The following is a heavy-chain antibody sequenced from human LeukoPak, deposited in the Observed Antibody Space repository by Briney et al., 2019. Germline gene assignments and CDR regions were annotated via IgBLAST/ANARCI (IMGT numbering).Heavy chain of an antibody. CDR3: AKGAQIDH. CDR2: MTVAAATT. Sequence: PGRCLRLSCAPSALTFNNFAISWVRQAPGNWPEWVSAMTVAAATTYYAESVKGRFTITRDYSKSMGYLQMTSLRVEDTAIYYCAKGAQIDHWGQGTLVTVSS. CDR1: ALTFNNFA. V-gene: IGHV3-23*01. J-gene: IGHJ4*02.